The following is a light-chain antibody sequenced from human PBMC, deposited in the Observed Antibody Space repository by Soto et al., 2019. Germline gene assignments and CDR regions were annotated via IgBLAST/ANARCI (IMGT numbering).Light chain of an antibody. Sequence: EIVMTQCPATLSVSPGEGATLSCRASQSVHRDLAWYQQKPGQAPRLLIYDASTRATGIPARFSGSGSGTEFTLTISSLQSEDFAVYYCQQYTNWPPLTFGGGTKVEI. V-gene: IGKV3-15*01. CDR2: DAS. CDR3: QQYTNWPPLT. J-gene: IGKJ4*01. CDR1: QSVHRD.